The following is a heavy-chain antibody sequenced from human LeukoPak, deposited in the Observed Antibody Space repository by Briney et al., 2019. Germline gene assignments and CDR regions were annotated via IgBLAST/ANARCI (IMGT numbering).Heavy chain of an antibody. Sequence: PSETLSLTCTVSGGSISSYYWSWIRQPPGKGLEWMGYIYYSGSTNYNPSLKSRVTISVDTSKNQFSLKLSSVTAADTAVYYCASVSSYNWNYIAFDYWGQGTLVTVSS. J-gene: IGHJ4*02. CDR3: ASVSSYNWNYIAFDY. CDR1: GGSISSYY. V-gene: IGHV4-59*01. CDR2: IYYSGST. D-gene: IGHD1-7*01.